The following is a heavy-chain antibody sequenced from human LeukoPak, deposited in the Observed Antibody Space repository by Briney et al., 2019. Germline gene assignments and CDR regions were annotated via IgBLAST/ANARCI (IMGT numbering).Heavy chain of an antibody. V-gene: IGHV1-69*13. D-gene: IGHD3-10*01. CDR1: GGTFSSYA. CDR2: IIPIFGTA. J-gene: IGHJ6*02. Sequence: ASVKVSCKASGGTFSSYAISWVRQAPGQGLEWMGGIIPIFGTANYAQKFQGRVTITADESTSTAYMELSSLRSEDTVVYYCARDGGSGSDYGMDVWGQGTTVTVSS. CDR3: ARDGGSGSDYGMDV.